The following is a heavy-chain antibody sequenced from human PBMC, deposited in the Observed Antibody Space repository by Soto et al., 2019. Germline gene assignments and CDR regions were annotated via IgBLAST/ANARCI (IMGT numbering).Heavy chain of an antibody. CDR2: ISPKTGGT. J-gene: IGHJ5*02. V-gene: IGHV1-2*02. Sequence: QVQLVQSGTEVKKPGASVKVSCKASGYTFTDYYMHWVRQAPGQGLEWMGWISPKTGGTKYTQNFQGRVTMTRDTSISTAYMELSRLTSDDTAVYYCAKDPEASYNWFDPWGQGTLVTVSS. CDR1: GYTFTDYY. CDR3: AKDPEASYNWFDP.